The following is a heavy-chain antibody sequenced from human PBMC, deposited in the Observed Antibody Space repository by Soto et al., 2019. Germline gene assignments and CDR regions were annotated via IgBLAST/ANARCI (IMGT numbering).Heavy chain of an antibody. V-gene: IGHV3-7*03. CDR2: IKQDGSEK. CDR3: ARDLFEAARRGEYAFDI. CDR1: AFTFSSYW. J-gene: IGHJ3*02. Sequence: LRLSCAASAFTFSSYWMSWVRQAPGKGLEWVANIKQDGSEKYYVDSVKGRFTISRDNAKNSLYLQMNSLRAEDTAVYYCARDLFEAARRGEYAFDIWGQ. D-gene: IGHD3-16*01.